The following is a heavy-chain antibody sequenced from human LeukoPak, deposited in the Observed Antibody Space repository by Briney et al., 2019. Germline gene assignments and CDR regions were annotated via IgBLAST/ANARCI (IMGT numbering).Heavy chain of an antibody. J-gene: IGHJ4*02. V-gene: IGHV3-30*03. CDR2: ISYDGSNK. D-gene: IGHD3-9*01. CDR3: ARGGQTYYDILTGYLYPYFDY. CDR1: GFTFSSYG. Sequence: GGSLRLSCAASGFTFSSYGMHWVRQAPGKGLEWVAVISYDGSNKYYADSVKGRFTISRDNSKNTLYLQMNSLRAEDTAVYYCARGGQTYYDILTGYLYPYFDYWGQGTLVTVSS.